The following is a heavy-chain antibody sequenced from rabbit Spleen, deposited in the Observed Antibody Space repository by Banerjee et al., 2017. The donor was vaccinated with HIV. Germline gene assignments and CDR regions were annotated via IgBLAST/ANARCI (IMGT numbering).Heavy chain of an antibody. V-gene: IGHV1S7*01. CDR3: ARDTASSFSSYGMDL. J-gene: IGHJ6*01. CDR1: GFDVSSYY. D-gene: IGHD8-1*01. CDR2: IDTVFGST. Sequence: QLVEESGGGLVQPGGSLKLSCKASGFDVSSYYMSWVRQAPGKGLEWIGYIDTVFGSTYYASWVNGRFTISSHNAQNTLYLQLNSLTAADTATYFCARDTASSFSSYGMDLWGQGTLVTVS.